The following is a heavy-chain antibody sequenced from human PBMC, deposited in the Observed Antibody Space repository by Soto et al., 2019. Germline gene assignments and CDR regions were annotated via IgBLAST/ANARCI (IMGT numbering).Heavy chain of an antibody. CDR3: ARKVATFNFDH. D-gene: IGHD5-12*01. CDR2: IYPGDSDT. CDR1: GYSFSSYW. Sequence: GESLKISCKGSGYSFSSYWIGWVRQMPRKGLEWMGIIYPGDSDTRYSPPFQGQVTISADKSISTAYLQWSSLRSDDTAVYYCARKVATFNFDHWGQGTLVTVSS. J-gene: IGHJ4*02. V-gene: IGHV5-51*01.